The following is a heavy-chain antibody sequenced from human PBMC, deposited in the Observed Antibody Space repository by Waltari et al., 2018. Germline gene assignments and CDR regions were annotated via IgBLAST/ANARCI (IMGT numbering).Heavy chain of an antibody. J-gene: IGHJ4*02. CDR2: INGVGYGI. Sequence: VQLLEAGGDLVPPGGSLRVSCAASGFTFSDYWMHWVGQVRGEGLVGFSGINGVGYGITYSDSVQGRFTISRDNTKNTVYLQMSSMRVDDKAVYYCARKRGRGLTYGPFFYDYWGRGTLVTVAS. CDR1: GFTFSDYW. V-gene: IGHV3-74*01. D-gene: IGHD5-18*01. CDR3: ARKRGRGLTYGPFFYDY.